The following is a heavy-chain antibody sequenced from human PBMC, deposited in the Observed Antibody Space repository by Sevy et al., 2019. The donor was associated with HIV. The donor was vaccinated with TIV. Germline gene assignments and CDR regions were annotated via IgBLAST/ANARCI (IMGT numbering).Heavy chain of an antibody. V-gene: IGHV4-59*08. CDR2: IYNNIGST. J-gene: IGHJ4*02. Sequence: SETLSLTCSVSDDSINSYYWSWIRQPPGKGLEWIGHIYNNIGSTSYNPSLTSRVTISVDTSKNQFSLKLTSVTAADTAVYYCARGAVVIGTTATPLLDFWGLGSLVTVSS. D-gene: IGHD2-2*01. CDR1: DDSINSYY. CDR3: ARGAVVIGTTATPLLDF.